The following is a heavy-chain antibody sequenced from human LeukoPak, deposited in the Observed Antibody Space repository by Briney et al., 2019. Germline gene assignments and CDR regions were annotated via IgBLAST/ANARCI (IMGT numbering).Heavy chain of an antibody. CDR2: IRYDGSNK. V-gene: IGHV3-30*02. CDR1: GFTFTSYG. CDR3: AKDISGSWSIDY. D-gene: IGHD6-13*01. Sequence: PGGSLRLSCAASGFTFTSYGIHWVRQAPGKGLEWVAFIRYDGSNKYYADSVKGRLTISRDNSKNTLYLQMNSLRAEDTAVYYCAKDISGSWSIDYWGQGTLVTVSS. J-gene: IGHJ4*02.